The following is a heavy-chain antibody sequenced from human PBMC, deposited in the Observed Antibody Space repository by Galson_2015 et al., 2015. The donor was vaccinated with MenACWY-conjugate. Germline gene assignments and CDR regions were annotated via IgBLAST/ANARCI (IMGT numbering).Heavy chain of an antibody. CDR3: AKAQLYYYDSSGYYYFDY. CDR2: ISGSGGSK. D-gene: IGHD3-22*01. CDR1: GFTFSSYA. J-gene: IGHJ4*02. Sequence: SLRLSCAASGFTFSSYAMSWVRQAPGKGLEWVSAISGSGGSKYYADSVKGRFTISRDNSKNTLYLQMNSLRAEDTAVYYCAKAQLYYYDSSGYYYFDYWGQGTLVTVSS. V-gene: IGHV3-23*01.